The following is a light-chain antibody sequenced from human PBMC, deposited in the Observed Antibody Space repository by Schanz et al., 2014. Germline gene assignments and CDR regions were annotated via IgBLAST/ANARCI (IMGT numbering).Light chain of an antibody. CDR2: VISDGSH. V-gene: IGLV4-69*01. Sequence: QLVLTQSPSASASLGASVKLTCTLSSGHSSNAIAWHQQQPEKGPRYLMKVISDGSHMKGDGIPDRFSGSSSGAERYLTISSLQSEDEADYYCQTWGTGIRVFGGGTKLTVL. CDR1: SGHSSNA. J-gene: IGLJ2*01. CDR3: QTWGTGIRV.